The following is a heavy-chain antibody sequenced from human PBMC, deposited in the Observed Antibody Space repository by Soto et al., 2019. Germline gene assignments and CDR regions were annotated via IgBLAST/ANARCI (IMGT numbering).Heavy chain of an antibody. CDR2: INPNSGGT. CDR1: GYTFTGYY. CDR3: ARGHCSSTSCYTYYYYGMDV. V-gene: IGHV1-2*02. D-gene: IGHD2-2*02. Sequence: ASVKVSCKASGYTFTGYYMHWVRQAPGQGLEWMGWINPNSGGTNYAQKFQGRVTMTRDTSISTAYMELSRLRSGDTAVYYCARGHCSSTSCYTYYYYGMDVWGQGTTVTVSS. J-gene: IGHJ6*02.